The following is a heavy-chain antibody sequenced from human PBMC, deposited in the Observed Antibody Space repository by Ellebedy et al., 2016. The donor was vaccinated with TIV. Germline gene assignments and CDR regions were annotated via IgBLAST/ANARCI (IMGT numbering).Heavy chain of an antibody. CDR1: GGTFSSYA. Sequence: AASVKVSCKASGGTFSSYAISWVRQAPGQGLEWMGGIIPIFGTANYAQKFQGRVTITADESTSTAYMELSSLRSEDTAVYYCARDRIEKGEGYDYYYGMDVWGQGTTVTVSS. J-gene: IGHJ6*02. D-gene: IGHD3-16*01. CDR2: IIPIFGTA. CDR3: ARDRIEKGEGYDYYYGMDV. V-gene: IGHV1-69*13.